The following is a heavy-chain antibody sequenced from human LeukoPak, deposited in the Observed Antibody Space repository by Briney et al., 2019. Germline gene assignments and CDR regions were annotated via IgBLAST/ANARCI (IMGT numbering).Heavy chain of an antibody. J-gene: IGHJ4*02. V-gene: IGHV3-30*18. CDR3: AKAPGRFDFWSGPFDY. D-gene: IGHD3-3*01. Sequence: GGSLRLSCAASGFTFSSYGMHWVRQAPGKGLEWVAVISYDGSNKYYADSVKGRFTISRDNSKNTLYLQMNSLRAEDTAVYYCAKAPGRFDFWSGPFDYWGQGTLVTVSS. CDR1: GFTFSSYG. CDR2: ISYDGSNK.